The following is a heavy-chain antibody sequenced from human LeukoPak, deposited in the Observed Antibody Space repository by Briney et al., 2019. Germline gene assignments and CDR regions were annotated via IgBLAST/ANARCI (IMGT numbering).Heavy chain of an antibody. CDR3: AKGRDSSGRPYFQH. D-gene: IGHD3-22*01. CDR2: ISGSGGST. CDR1: GFTFSSYA. Sequence: PGGALRLSCAVSGFTFSSYAMSWVRQAPGKGLEWVSHISGSGGSTYYADSVKGRFTISRDNSMNTLYLQMNSLRAEDTAVYFCAKGRDSSGRPYFQHWGQGTLVTVSS. V-gene: IGHV3-23*01. J-gene: IGHJ1*01.